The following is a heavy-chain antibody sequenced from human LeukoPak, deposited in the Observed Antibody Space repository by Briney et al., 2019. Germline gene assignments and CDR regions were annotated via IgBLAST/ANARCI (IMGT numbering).Heavy chain of an antibody. CDR2: INHRGSK. D-gene: IGHD3-10*01. Sequence: PETLSLTCAVDGGSLSGYCRRWDRQPPGKGLEWVGEINHRGSKNNNRSSRRGATISVDTSKNHFSLKLSSVTAADTAVYYCARGVPSGYYGLGSYSPKRGWFDPWGQGTLVTVSS. V-gene: IGHV4-34*04. CDR3: ARGVPSGYYGLGSYSPKRGWFDP. CDR1: GGSLSGYC. J-gene: IGHJ5*02.